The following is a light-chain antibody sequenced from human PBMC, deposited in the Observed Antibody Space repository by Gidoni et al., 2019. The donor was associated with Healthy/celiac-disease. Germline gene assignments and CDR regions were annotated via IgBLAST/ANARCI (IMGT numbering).Light chain of an antibody. Sequence: DIQMTQSPSSLSASVGDRVTITCRASQGISNYLAWYQQKPGKVPKLLIYAASTLQSGVPSRFGGSGSGTDFTLTISSLQPEDVATYYCQKYNSAPWTFXQXTKVEIK. V-gene: IGKV1-27*01. CDR1: QGISNY. CDR3: QKYNSAPWT. CDR2: AAS. J-gene: IGKJ1*01.